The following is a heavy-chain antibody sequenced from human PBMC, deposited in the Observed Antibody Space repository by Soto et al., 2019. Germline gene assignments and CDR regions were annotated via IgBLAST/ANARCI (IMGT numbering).Heavy chain of an antibody. V-gene: IGHV4-59*01. CDR2: IYYSGST. Sequence: SETLSLTCTVSGGSLSAYYWSWIRQPPGKGLEWIGHIYYSGSTKYNPSLGSRVTISVDTSKIHFSLQLSSVTAADTAVYYCARMLVTAYCDSWGPGTLVTGSS. J-gene: IGHJ4*02. D-gene: IGHD3-9*01. CDR3: ARMLVTAYCDS. CDR1: GGSLSAYY.